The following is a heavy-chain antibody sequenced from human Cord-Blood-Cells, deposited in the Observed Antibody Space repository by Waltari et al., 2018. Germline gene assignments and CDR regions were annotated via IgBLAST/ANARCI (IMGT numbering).Heavy chain of an antibody. CDR2: IYWNDDK. Sequence: QITLKESGPTLVKPTQTLTLTCTFSGFSLSTSGVGVGWIRQPPGQALEWLALIYWNDDKRYSPALKSRLTITKDTSKNQVVLTMTNMDPVDTATYYCAREGGLYGSGSYYRDFDYWGQGTLVTVSS. CDR3: AREGGLYGSGSYYRDFDY. J-gene: IGHJ4*02. D-gene: IGHD3-10*01. CDR1: GFSLSTSGVG. V-gene: IGHV2-5*01.